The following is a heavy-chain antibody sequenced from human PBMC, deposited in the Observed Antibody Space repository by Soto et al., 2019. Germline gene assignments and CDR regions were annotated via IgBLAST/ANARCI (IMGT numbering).Heavy chain of an antibody. CDR2: IYYSGST. Sequence: SETLSLTCTVSGGSISSGVYYWSWIRQPPGKGLDWIGYIYYSGSTYYNPSLKSRVTISVDTSKNQFSLKLSSVTAADTAVYYCARVSLRGYFDYWGQGALVTVPS. D-gene: IGHD3-3*01. J-gene: IGHJ4*02. CDR3: ARVSLRGYFDY. CDR1: GGSISSGVYY. V-gene: IGHV4-30-4*01.